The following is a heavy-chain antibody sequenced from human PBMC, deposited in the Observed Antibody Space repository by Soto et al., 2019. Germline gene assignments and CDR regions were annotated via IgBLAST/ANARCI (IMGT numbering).Heavy chain of an antibody. D-gene: IGHD2-15*01. CDR3: ATDLLRGGPGDF. V-gene: IGHV1-24*01. J-gene: IGHJ3*01. Sequence: ASVKVSCKVSGYTLTELSMHWVRQAPGKGLEWMGGFDPEDGETIYAQKFQGRVTMTEDTSTDTAYMGLSSLRSEDTAVYYCATDLLRGGPGDFWGQGTMVTVSS. CDR1: GYTLTELS. CDR2: FDPEDGET.